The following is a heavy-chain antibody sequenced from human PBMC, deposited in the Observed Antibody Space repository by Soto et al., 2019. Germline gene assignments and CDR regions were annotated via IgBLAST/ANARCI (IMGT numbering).Heavy chain of an antibody. J-gene: IGHJ4*02. Sequence: SETLSLTCTVSGDSISTYYWSWIRQAPGQGLQWIGYTFYSGGTAYNPSLKSRVTMSLDMSKKQISLNLSSVTTADTATYFCARLQLVHKVIDYWGQGTLATVSS. D-gene: IGHD1-1*01. V-gene: IGHV4-59*01. CDR3: ARLQLVHKVIDY. CDR2: TFYSGGT. CDR1: GDSISTYY.